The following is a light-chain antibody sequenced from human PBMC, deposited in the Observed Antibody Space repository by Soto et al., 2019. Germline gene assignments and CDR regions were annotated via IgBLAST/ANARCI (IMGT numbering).Light chain of an antibody. CDR3: QQYNSYSTWT. CDR2: DAS. J-gene: IGKJ1*01. V-gene: IGKV1-5*01. Sequence: DIQMTQSPSTLSASVGDRVTITCRASQSISIWLAWYQQKPGKAPKLLIYDASSLESGVPSRFSGSRSGTEFTLTISSLQPDDFATYYCQQYNSYSTWTVGQGTKGDIK. CDR1: QSISIW.